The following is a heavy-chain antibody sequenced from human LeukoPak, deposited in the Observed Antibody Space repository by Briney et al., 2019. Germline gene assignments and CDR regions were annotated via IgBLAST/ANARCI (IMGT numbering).Heavy chain of an antibody. CDR1: GGSISSGDNY. V-gene: IGHV4-30-2*02. CDR2: IHPSGSA. D-gene: IGHD2-21*01. Sequence: SETLSLTCSVSGGSISSGDNYWNWIRQPPGKALEWIGDIHPSGSACYNPSLESRVTISLDRSKNQFSLKLSSVTAADTAVYYCARFLASPYYMDVWGKGTTVTVSS. CDR3: ARFLASPYYMDV. J-gene: IGHJ6*03.